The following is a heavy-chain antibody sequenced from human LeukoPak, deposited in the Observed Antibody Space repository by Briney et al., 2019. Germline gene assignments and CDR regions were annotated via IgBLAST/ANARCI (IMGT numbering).Heavy chain of an antibody. CDR1: GGSISRSSSY. V-gene: IGHV4-39*01. CDR2: IYDSGST. CDR3: ARKYYDRWEGNY. J-gene: IGHJ4*02. Sequence: SETLSLTCTVSGGSISRSSSYWVWIRQPPGKGLEWIGSIYDSGSTYYNPSLRSRITISVDTSKNQFSLKMSPVAAAATAVYYCARKYYDRWEGNYWGQGTLVTVSS. D-gene: IGHD3-22*01.